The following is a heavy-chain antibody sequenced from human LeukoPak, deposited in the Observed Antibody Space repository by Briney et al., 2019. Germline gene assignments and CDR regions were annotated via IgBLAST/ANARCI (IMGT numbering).Heavy chain of an antibody. CDR2: MNHNRGNT. Sequence: GASVKVSCKASGYTFTSYDINWVRQAAGQGLEWMGWMNHNRGNTGYAQKFQGRVTMTRNTSISTAYMELRSLRSEDTAVYYCERGRRGRGYCSSTSCYADYWGQGTLVTVSS. J-gene: IGHJ4*02. V-gene: IGHV1-8*01. D-gene: IGHD2-2*01. CDR3: ERGRRGRGYCSSTSCYADY. CDR1: GYTFTSYD.